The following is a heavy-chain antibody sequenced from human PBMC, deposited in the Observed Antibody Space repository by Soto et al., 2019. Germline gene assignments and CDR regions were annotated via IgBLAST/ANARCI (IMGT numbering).Heavy chain of an antibody. CDR3: ARDKSYDSSGYYLY. J-gene: IGHJ4*02. V-gene: IGHV1-3*01. D-gene: IGHD3-22*01. CDR2: INAGNGDT. Sequence: GASVNVSCKASGYTFTTYAMHWVRQAPGQRLEWMGWINAGNGDTEYSQKFQGRVTITRDTSASTAYLELSSLRSEDTAVYYCARDKSYDSSGYYLYWGQGTLVTVSS. CDR1: GYTFTTYA.